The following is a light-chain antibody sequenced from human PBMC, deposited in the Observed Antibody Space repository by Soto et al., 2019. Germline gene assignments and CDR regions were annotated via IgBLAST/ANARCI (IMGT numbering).Light chain of an antibody. CDR1: QSLLFSLDNKNY. CDR2: WAS. CDR3: QQYYSSPPLT. J-gene: IGKJ4*01. Sequence: DIVMTQSPDSLAVSLGERATINCKSSQSLLFSLDNKNYLAWYQQQPGRPPKLLIYWASTQESGVPDRFSGSGSGTDFTLTISSLQAEDVAVYYCQQYYSSPPLTFGGGTKVEIK. V-gene: IGKV4-1*01.